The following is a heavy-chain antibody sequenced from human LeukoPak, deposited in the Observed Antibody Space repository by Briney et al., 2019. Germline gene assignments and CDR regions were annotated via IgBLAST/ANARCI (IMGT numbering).Heavy chain of an antibody. D-gene: IGHD6-13*01. J-gene: IGHJ4*02. CDR1: GFTFSMYA. V-gene: IGHV3-23*01. Sequence: PGGSLRLSCAASGFTFSMYAMSSVRQAPGKGLEWVSTISSSGGSTYYADSVKGRFTIFRDNSKNTLYLQMNSLRAEDTAVYYCAKATPATAAFESWGQGTLLTVSS. CDR2: ISSSGGST. CDR3: AKATPATAAFES.